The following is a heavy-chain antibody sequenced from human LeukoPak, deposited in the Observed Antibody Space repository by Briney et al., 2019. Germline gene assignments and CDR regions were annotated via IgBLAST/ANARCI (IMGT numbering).Heavy chain of an antibody. CDR2: IYYSGST. V-gene: IGHV4-59*01. CDR1: GGSLSSYY. CDR3: ARDVAAAYYFDY. Sequence: PSETLSLTCTVSGGSLSSYYWSWIRQPPGKGLEWIGYIYYSGSTNYNPSLKSRVTISVDTSKNQFSLKLSSVTAADTAVYYCARDVAAAYYFDYWGQGTLVTVSS. J-gene: IGHJ4*01. D-gene: IGHD6-13*01.